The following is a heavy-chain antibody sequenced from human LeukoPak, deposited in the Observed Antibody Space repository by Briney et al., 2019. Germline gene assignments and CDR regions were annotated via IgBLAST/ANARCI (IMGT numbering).Heavy chain of an antibody. CDR1: GFTFSSYA. J-gene: IGHJ4*02. Sequence: GGSLRLSCAASGFTFSSYAMHWVRQAPGTGLEWVSSISSSSSYIYYADSVKGRFTISRDNAKNSLYLQMNSLRAEDTAVYYCAREDGVYVDYWGQGTLVTVSS. CDR2: ISSSSSYI. CDR3: AREDGVYVDY. D-gene: IGHD4-17*01. V-gene: IGHV3-21*01.